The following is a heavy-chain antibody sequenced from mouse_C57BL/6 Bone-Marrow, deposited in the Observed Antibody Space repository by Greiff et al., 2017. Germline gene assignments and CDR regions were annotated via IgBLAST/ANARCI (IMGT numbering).Heavy chain of an antibody. CDR3: AINISY. CDR2: ISSGGSYT. D-gene: IGHD5-1-1*01. CDR1: GFTFSSYG. J-gene: IGHJ2*01. Sequence: EVQLVESGGDLVKPGGSLKLSCAASGFTFSSYGMSWVRQTPDKRLEWVATISSGGSYTYYPDSVKGRFTISRDNAKNTLYLQMSSLKSEDTAMYYCAINISYWGQGTTLTVSS. V-gene: IGHV5-6*01.